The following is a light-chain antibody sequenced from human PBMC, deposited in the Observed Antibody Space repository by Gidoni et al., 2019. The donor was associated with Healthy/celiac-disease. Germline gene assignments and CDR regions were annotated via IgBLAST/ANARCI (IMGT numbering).Light chain of an antibody. J-gene: IGLJ3*02. CDR3: QTYDDSLSWV. V-gene: IGLV1-40*01. CDR1: SSNIGAGYA. Sequence: QSVPTQPPSVSGAHGPRFTISCTGSSSNIGAGYAVHWYQQLPGTAHTVVIYDNTDRPSGVPDRFSASKSGTSASLAITGLQTEDEADYYCQTYDDSLSWVVGGGTKVTVL. CDR2: DNT.